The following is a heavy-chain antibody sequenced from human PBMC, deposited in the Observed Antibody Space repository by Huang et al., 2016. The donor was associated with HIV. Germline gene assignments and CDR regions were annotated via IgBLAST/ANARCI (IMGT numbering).Heavy chain of an antibody. CDR2: IYYKGRP. D-gene: IGHD3-10*01. J-gene: IGHJ6*03. V-gene: IGHV4-39*01. CDR3: ARHREGPVAYYSGWGSHLNYMDV. Sequence: QLLLQESGPGLVKPSEALALTCAVSGGSIRSSDYHWGWIRQPPGKGREWIGSIYYKGRPHYSPSLKSRVTLAVDTSKNLFFLNLTSMTAADTAVYYCARHREGPVAYYSGWGSHLNYMDVWGRGRTVVVSS. CDR1: GGSIRSSDYH.